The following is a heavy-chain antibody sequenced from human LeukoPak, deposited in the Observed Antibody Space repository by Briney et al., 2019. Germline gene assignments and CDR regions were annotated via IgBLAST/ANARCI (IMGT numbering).Heavy chain of an antibody. CDR2: INPSGGST. J-gene: IGHJ4*02. CDR3: ARFRDGYNYDY. V-gene: IGHV1-46*01. D-gene: IGHD5-24*01. CDR1: GYTFTSYY. Sequence: GASVKVSCKASGYTFTSYYMHWVRQAPGQGLEWMGIINPSGGSTSYAQKFQGRVTKTRDMSTSTVYMELGSLRSEDTAVYYCARFRDGYNYDYWGQGTLVIVSS.